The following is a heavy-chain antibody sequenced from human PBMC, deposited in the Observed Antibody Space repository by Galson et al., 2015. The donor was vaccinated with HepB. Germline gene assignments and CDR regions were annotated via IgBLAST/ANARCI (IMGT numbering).Heavy chain of an antibody. Sequence: SLRLSCAASGFTVSSNYMSWVRQAPGKGLEWVSVIYSGGSTYYADSVKGRFTISRDNSKNTLYLQMNSLRAEDTAVYYCARTYSGTYYAFDYWGQGTLVTVPS. CDR2: IYSGGST. CDR3: ARTYSGTYYAFDY. D-gene: IGHD1-26*01. J-gene: IGHJ4*02. V-gene: IGHV3-53*01. CDR1: GFTVSSNY.